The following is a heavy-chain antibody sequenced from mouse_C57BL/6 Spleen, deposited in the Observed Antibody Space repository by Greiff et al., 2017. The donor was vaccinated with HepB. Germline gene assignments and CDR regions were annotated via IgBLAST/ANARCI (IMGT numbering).Heavy chain of an antibody. CDR2: INYDGSST. CDR1: GFTFSDYY. CDR3: AREDSLYAMDY. V-gene: IGHV5-16*01. Sequence: DVMLVESEGGLVQPGSSMKLSCTASGFTFSDYYMAWVRQVPEKGLEWVANINYDGSSTYYLDSLKSRFIISRDNAKNILYLQMSSLKSEDTAKYYCAREDSLYAMDYWGQGTSVTVAS. D-gene: IGHD6-2*01. J-gene: IGHJ4*01.